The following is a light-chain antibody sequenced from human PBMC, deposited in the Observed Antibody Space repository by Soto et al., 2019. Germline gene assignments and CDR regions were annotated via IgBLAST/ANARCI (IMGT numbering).Light chain of an antibody. Sequence: DIQMTQSPSTLSASVGDRVTITCLASQRISPYLAWYQQKPGKAPKLLIYSASELESGVPSRFSGSGSGTEFTLTISSLQPDDFATYCCQHYNSYPYTFGQGTKLEIK. J-gene: IGKJ2*01. V-gene: IGKV1-5*03. CDR3: QHYNSYPYT. CDR2: SAS. CDR1: QRISPY.